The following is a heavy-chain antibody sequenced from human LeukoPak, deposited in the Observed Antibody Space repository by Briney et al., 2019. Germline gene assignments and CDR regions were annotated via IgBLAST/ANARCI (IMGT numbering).Heavy chain of an antibody. CDR3: AIENYYDSSGYSKAFDY. CDR1: GYTFTVKF. J-gene: IGHJ4*02. V-gene: IGHV1-2*02. CDR2: IEPNSGGA. Sequence: ASVKVSCKTSGYTFTVKFLQWLRQAPGQGLEWMGGIEPNSGGAVYGQNFRGRVTVTRDTSVSTAYMELSRLRSDDTAVYYCAIENYYDSSGYSKAFDYWGQGTLVTVSS. D-gene: IGHD3-22*01.